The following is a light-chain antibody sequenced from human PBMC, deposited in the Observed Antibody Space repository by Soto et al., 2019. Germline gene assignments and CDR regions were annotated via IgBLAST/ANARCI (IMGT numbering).Light chain of an antibody. V-gene: IGKV3-15*01. Sequence: EIVLTQSPATLSVSPGERATLSCRTSQSVSSNLAWYQQNPGQAPRLLFCGASTRATGIPARFSGTGSGTYCTLTIHSLQSEDFAVYYCQQYDNWPWTFGQGTQVEI. CDR2: GAS. J-gene: IGKJ1*01. CDR3: QQYDNWPWT. CDR1: QSVSSN.